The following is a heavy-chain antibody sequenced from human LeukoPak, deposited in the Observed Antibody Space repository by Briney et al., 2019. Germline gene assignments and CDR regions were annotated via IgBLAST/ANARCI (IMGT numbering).Heavy chain of an antibody. CDR1: GYPFSNHG. V-gene: IGHV1-18*01. J-gene: IGHJ4*02. CDR3: AAGLYGYSYGGFDY. CDR2: ISCYNGDT. Sequence: ASVKVSCKAFGYPFSNHGITWVRQAPGQGLEWMGWISCYNGDTHYAQKFQGRVTMTTDKPTSTAYMELKSLRSDDTAVYYCAAGLYGYSYGGFDYWGQGTLVTVSS. D-gene: IGHD5-18*01.